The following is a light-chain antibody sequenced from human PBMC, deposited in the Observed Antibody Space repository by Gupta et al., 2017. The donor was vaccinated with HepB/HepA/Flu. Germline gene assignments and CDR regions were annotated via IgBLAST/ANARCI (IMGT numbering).Light chain of an antibody. V-gene: IGKV3-15*01. CDR3: QQYNNWPFT. CDR2: GAS. Sequence: EIVMTQSPATLSVSPGERATLSFRASQSVSSNLAWYQQKPGQAPRLLIYGASTRATGISARFSGSGSGTEFTLTISNLQSEDFVVYYCQQYNNWPFTFGPGTKVDIK. J-gene: IGKJ3*01. CDR1: QSVSSN.